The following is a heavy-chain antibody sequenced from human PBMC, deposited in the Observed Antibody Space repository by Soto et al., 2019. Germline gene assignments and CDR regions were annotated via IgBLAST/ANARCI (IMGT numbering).Heavy chain of an antibody. Sequence: EVQLVESGGGLVQPGGSLRLSCSASGFTFRIYWMHWARQAPGKGLEWVSNISDGDTDYADSLRGRFTVSRDNAKNTLYLQMNSLTAEDTAMYYCVRGSSDWPGIDYWGQGTLVTVS. D-gene: IGHD2-21*02. V-gene: IGHV3-74*01. CDR3: VRGSSDWPGIDY. J-gene: IGHJ4*02. CDR1: GFTFRIYW. CDR2: ISDGDT.